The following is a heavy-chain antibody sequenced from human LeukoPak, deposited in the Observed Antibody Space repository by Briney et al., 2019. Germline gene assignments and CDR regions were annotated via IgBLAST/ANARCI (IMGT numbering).Heavy chain of an antibody. V-gene: IGHV4-34*01. CDR2: INHSGST. Sequence: SETLSLTCAVYGGSFSGYYWSWIRQPPGKGLEWIGEINHSGSTNYNPSLKSRVTISVDTSKNQFSLKPSSVTAADTAVYYCARGLAAAGNYGMDVWGKGTTVTVSS. CDR1: GGSFSGYY. D-gene: IGHD6-13*01. J-gene: IGHJ6*04. CDR3: ARGLAAAGNYGMDV.